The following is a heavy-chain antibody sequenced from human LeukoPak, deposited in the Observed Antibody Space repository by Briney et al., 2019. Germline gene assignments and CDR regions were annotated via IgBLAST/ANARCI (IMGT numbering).Heavy chain of an antibody. CDR2: ISGSGGST. CDR3: ARGAVGATTGGSFDY. V-gene: IGHV3-23*01. Sequence: GGSLRLSCAASGFTFSNYWMSWVRQAPGKGLEWVSTISGSGGSTYYADSVKGRFTISRDNSKNTLYLQMNSLRAEDTAVYYCARGAVGATTGGSFDYWGQGTLVTVSS. D-gene: IGHD1-26*01. J-gene: IGHJ4*02. CDR1: GFTFSNYW.